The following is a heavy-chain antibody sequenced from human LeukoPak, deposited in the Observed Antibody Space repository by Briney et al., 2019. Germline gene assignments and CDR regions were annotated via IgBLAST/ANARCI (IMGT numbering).Heavy chain of an antibody. CDR3: AREMGSGSNAAFDI. Sequence: GGSLRLSCAASGFTFSSYWMSWVRQAPGKGLEWVANIKQDGSEKYYVDSAKGRFTISRDNAKNSLYLQMNSLRAEDTAVYYCAREMGSGSNAAFDIWGQGTMVTVSS. CDR1: GFTFSSYW. D-gene: IGHD3-3*01. V-gene: IGHV3-7*01. J-gene: IGHJ3*02. CDR2: IKQDGSEK.